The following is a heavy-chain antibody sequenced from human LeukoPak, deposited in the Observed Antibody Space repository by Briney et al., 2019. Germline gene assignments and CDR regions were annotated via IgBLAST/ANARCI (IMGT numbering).Heavy chain of an antibody. J-gene: IGHJ5*02. Sequence: SETLSLTCTVSGYSISSGYYWGWIRQPPGKGLEWIGSIYHSGSTYYNPSLKSRVTISVDTSKNQFSLKLSSVTAADTAVYYCARVIDGFPAGVEFDPWGRGTLVTVSS. D-gene: IGHD3-10*01. CDR2: IYHSGST. CDR1: GYSISSGYY. CDR3: ARVIDGFPAGVEFDP. V-gene: IGHV4-38-2*02.